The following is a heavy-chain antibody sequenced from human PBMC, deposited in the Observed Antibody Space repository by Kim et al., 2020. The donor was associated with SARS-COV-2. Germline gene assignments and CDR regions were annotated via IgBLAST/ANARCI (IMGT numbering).Heavy chain of an antibody. J-gene: IGHJ3*02. CDR3: ARGSVLLWFGELPIPGAFDI. Sequence: RVTISVDTSKNQFSLKLSSVTAADTAVYYCARGSVLLWFGELPIPGAFDIWGQGTMVTVSS. D-gene: IGHD3-10*01. V-gene: IGHV4-34*01.